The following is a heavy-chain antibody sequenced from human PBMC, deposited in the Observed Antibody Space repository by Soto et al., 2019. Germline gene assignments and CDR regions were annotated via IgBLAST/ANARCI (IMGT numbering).Heavy chain of an antibody. V-gene: IGHV3-23*01. Sequence: EVQVLESGGGLVQPGGSLRLSCAASGFTFSNYAMTWVRQAPGKGLEWVASIGGNGGSTYYADSVKGRFTISRDNSKNTLFLQMNSLRAEDTAVYYCAKGTTVPTRLYFDYWGQGTLVTVSS. CDR2: IGGNGGST. CDR3: AKGTTVPTRLYFDY. D-gene: IGHD4-17*01. CDR1: GFTFSNYA. J-gene: IGHJ4*02.